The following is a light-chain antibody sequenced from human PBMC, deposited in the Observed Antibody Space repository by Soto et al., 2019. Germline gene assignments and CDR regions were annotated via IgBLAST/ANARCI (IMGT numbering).Light chain of an antibody. CDR2: AAS. CDR3: QRTYNAPFT. V-gene: IGKV1-39*01. Sequence: DIQMTQSPSSLSAFVGDTVTINCRATDSIDRYLNWYQQKPGQAPRVLITAASTLESGVPSTFSGSGSGTDFTLTINNLHPEDFATYYFQRTYNAPFTYGPGTKVSIK. CDR1: DSIDRY. J-gene: IGKJ3*01.